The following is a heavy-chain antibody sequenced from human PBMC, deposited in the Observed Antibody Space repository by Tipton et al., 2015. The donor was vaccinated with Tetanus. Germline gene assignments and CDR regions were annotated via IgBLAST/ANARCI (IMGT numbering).Heavy chain of an antibody. CDR1: GFTLSRYT. CDR3: VTGTLRYGP. J-gene: IGHJ5*02. V-gene: IGHV3-21*01. D-gene: IGHD3-9*01. CDR2: ISSSSRYI. Sequence: SLRLSCAASGFTLSRYTLNWVRQAPGKGLEWVSSISSSSRYIYYADSVKGRFTISRDNAKNSLYLQMISLRAEDTAVYYCVTGTLRYGPWGQGTLVTVSS.